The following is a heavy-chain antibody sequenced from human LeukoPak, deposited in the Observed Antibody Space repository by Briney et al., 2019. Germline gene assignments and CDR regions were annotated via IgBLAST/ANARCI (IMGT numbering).Heavy chain of an antibody. CDR1: GFTFSSYA. D-gene: IGHD5-12*01. J-gene: IGHJ4*02. V-gene: IGHV3-23*01. CDR3: ARLDTVATIKYFDY. CDR2: ISGSGGST. Sequence: GGSLRLSCAASGFTFSSYAMSWVRQAPGKGLEWVSAISGSGGSTYYADSVKGRFTISRDNSKNTLYLQMNSLRAEDTAVYYCARLDTVATIKYFDYWGQGTLVTVSS.